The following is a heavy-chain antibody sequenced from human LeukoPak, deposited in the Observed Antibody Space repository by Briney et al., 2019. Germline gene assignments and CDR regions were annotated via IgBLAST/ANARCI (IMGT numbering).Heavy chain of an antibody. CDR2: IYPGDSET. Sequence: PGESLKISCKASGYSFISYWIAWVRQMPGKGLEWMGIIYPGDSETRYSPSFQGQVTFSADKSINTAYLQWSSLKASDSAMYYCARLRGSGYDFLYSSSWPVNNWFDPWGQGTLVTVSS. D-gene: IGHD6-13*01. V-gene: IGHV5-51*01. CDR3: ARLRGSGYDFLYSSSWPVNNWFDP. J-gene: IGHJ5*02. CDR1: GYSFISYW.